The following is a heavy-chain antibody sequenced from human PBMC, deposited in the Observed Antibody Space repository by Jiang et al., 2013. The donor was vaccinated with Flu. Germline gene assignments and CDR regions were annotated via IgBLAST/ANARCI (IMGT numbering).Heavy chain of an antibody. CDR2: IYPGDSDT. CDR1: GYSFTNYW. J-gene: IGHJ6*02. D-gene: IGHD6-19*01. Sequence: GAEVKKPGESLKISCKASGYSFTNYWIAWVRQMPGKGLELMGIIYPGDSDTKYSPSFQGQVTISADKSITTAYLQWSSLKASDTAMYYCARCERQWLGRGGMDVWGQGTTVTVSS. V-gene: IGHV5-51*03. CDR3: ARCERQWLGRGGMDV.